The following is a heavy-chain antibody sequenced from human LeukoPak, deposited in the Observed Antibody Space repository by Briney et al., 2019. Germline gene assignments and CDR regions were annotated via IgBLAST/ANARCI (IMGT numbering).Heavy chain of an antibody. CDR1: GFTLNSHW. CDR3: ATSAGY. J-gene: IGHJ4*02. CDR2: IKQDGRDT. V-gene: IGHV3-7*03. Sequence: GGSLRLSCAASGFTLNSHWTSWVRQAPGKGLEWVANIKQDGRDTYYVDSVKGRFTISRDNAKNSLNLQMNSLRAEDTAMYYCATSAGYWGQGTLVTVSS.